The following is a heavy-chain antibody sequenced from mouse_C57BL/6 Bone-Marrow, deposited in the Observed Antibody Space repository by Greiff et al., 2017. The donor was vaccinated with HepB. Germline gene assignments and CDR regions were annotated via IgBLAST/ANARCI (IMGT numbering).Heavy chain of an antibody. CDR2: IYPSDSET. CDR3: ARSAARSGGYAMDC. V-gene: IGHV1-61*01. J-gene: IGHJ4*01. CDR1: GYTFTSYW. D-gene: IGHD1-1*02. Sequence: QVQLQQPGAELVRPGSSVKLSCKASGYTFTSYWMDWVKQRPGQGLEWIGNIYPSDSETHYNQKFKDKATLTVDKSSSTAYMQLSSLTSEDSAVSYCARSAARSGGYAMDCGGQGTSVTVTS.